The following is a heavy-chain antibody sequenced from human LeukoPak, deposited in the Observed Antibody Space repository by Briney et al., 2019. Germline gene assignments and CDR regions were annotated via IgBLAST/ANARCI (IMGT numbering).Heavy chain of an antibody. CDR2: IYSGGSP. CDR1: GFTFSSYA. D-gene: IGHD3-22*01. J-gene: IGHJ4*02. Sequence: GGSLRLSCAASGFTFSSYAMSWVRQAPGKGLEWVSVIYSGGSPYYADSVKGRFTISRDNSKNTLYLQMNSLRAEDTAVYYCARDLNYYDSSGYGHWGQGTLVTVSS. CDR3: ARDLNYYDSSGYGH. V-gene: IGHV3-53*01.